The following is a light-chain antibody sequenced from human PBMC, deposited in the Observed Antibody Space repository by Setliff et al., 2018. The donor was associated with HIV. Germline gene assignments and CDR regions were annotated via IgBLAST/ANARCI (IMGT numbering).Light chain of an antibody. CDR2: DVS. Sequence: QSVLTQPASVSGSPGQSITISCTGTSSDVGGYNNLLWYQQHPGKAPRLMIYDVSKRPSGVSNRFSGSKSGNTASLTISGLQAEDEADYYCSSYTSRTTDVFGTGTKVTVL. V-gene: IGLV2-14*01. CDR3: SSYTSRTTDV. J-gene: IGLJ1*01. CDR1: SSDVGGYNN.